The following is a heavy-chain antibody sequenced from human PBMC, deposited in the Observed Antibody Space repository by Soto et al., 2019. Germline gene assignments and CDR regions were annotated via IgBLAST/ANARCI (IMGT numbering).Heavy chain of an antibody. CDR2: INQSGRT. CDR3: ATRDSYYGMDS. Sequence: SETLSLTCGVYGGAFSGYHWSWIRQAPGKGLEWIGEINQSGRTNYSPSLKSRVTMSVDTSKKQLSLKLNSVTAADTALYYCATRDSYYGMDSWGQGTKVTVSS. CDR1: GGAFSGYH. J-gene: IGHJ6*02. V-gene: IGHV4-34*01.